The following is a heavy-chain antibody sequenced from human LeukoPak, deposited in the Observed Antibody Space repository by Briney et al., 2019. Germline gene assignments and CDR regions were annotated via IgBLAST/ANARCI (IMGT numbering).Heavy chain of an antibody. D-gene: IGHD1-26*01. Sequence: GGSLRLSCAASGFTFSSYSMNWVRQAPGKGLVWVSRVNTDGSITNYADSVKGRFTVSRDNAKNTLYLQMNSLRAEDTAVYYCARNGVGATHDYWGQGTLVTVSS. V-gene: IGHV3-74*01. CDR2: VNTDGSIT. CDR1: GFTFSSYS. CDR3: ARNGVGATHDY. J-gene: IGHJ4*02.